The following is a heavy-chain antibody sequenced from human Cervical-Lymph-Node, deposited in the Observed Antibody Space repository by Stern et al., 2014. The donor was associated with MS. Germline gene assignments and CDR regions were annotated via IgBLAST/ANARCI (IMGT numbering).Heavy chain of an antibody. D-gene: IGHD1-26*01. CDR3: VRDGTFNSGFDY. Sequence: EVQLVESGGGLVQPGGSLRLSCAASGFTFTNYWMNWVRQAPGEGLECVASIKQDGSETYYVASVKGRFTISRDNAMRSLYLQMTSLRAEDTAVYYCVRDGTFNSGFDYWGQGTLVAVSS. CDR1: GFTFTNYW. V-gene: IGHV3-7*01. CDR2: IKQDGSET. J-gene: IGHJ4*02.